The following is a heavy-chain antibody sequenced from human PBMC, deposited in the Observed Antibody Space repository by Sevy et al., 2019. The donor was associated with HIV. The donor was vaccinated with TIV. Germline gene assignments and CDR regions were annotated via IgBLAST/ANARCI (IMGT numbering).Heavy chain of an antibody. CDR2: IFSGGST. J-gene: IGHJ5*02. V-gene: IGHV3-53*01. CDR1: GFTVSSSY. D-gene: IGHD3-3*01. CDR3: ARGRGVFGAVAINWFDP. Sequence: GGSLRLSCAASGFTVSSSYMTWVRQPPGKGLEWVSVIFSGGSTYSADSVKGGFTISRDNSKNTLYLQMNNLRADDTAVYYCARGRGVFGAVAINWFDPWGQGALVTVSS.